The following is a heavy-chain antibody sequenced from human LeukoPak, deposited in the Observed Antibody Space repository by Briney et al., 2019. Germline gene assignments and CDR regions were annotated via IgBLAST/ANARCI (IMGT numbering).Heavy chain of an antibody. Sequence: PGGSLRLSCAASGFTFSSYAMSWVRQAQGKGLEWVSAISGSGGSTYYADSVKGRFTISRDNSKNTLYLQMNSLRAEDTAVYYCAKDTSTLYYYDSSGYYWGQGTLVTVSS. CDR1: GFTFSSYA. V-gene: IGHV3-23*01. J-gene: IGHJ4*02. CDR3: AKDTSTLYYYDSSGYY. D-gene: IGHD3-22*01. CDR2: ISGSGGST.